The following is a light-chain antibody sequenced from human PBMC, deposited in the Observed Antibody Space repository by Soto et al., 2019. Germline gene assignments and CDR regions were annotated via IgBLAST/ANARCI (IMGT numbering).Light chain of an antibody. CDR2: DVS. Sequence: SVLTQPASVSGSPGQSIAISCTGTSSDVGAYNYVSWYQQHPGRAPKLMVSDVSRRPSGVSNRFSGSKSGNTASLTISGLQAEDEADYYCCSYTVSSTDVFGTGTKVTV. CDR3: CSYTVSSTDV. J-gene: IGLJ1*01. CDR1: SSDVGAYNY. V-gene: IGLV2-14*03.